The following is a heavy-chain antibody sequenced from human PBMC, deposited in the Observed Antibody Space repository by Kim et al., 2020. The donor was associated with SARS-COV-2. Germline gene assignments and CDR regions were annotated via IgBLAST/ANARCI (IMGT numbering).Heavy chain of an antibody. J-gene: IGHJ5*02. CDR3: ARDGASSGWFTNWFDP. D-gene: IGHD3-10*01. Sequence: SVKGRFTISRENSKNTLHLQMNSLRAEDTAVYYCARDGASSGWFTNWFDPWGQGTLVTVSS. V-gene: IGHV3-30*01.